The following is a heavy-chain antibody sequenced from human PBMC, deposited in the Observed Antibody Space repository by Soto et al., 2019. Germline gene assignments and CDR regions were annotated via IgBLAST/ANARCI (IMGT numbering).Heavy chain of an antibody. D-gene: IGHD6-19*01. Sequence: EVQLLESGGGLVQPGGSLRLSCAAPGFTFSSYAMSWVHQAPGKGLEWVSIISGSGGDTYYADSVKGRFSISSDNSKNTLYLQMNSLRAEDTAVYYCAKGWGYNSGWYTFWGQGTLVTVSS. V-gene: IGHV3-23*01. CDR1: GFTFSSYA. J-gene: IGHJ4*02. CDR3: AKGWGYNSGWYTF. CDR2: ISGSGGDT.